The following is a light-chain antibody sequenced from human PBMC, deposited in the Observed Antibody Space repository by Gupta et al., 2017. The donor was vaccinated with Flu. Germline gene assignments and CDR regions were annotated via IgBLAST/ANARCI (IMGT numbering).Light chain of an antibody. J-gene: IGKJ1*01. CDR1: QSVSSSS. CDR2: GAS. Sequence: EIVLTQSPGTLSLSPGEGATLSCRASQSVSSSSLAWYQQKPGQAPRLLIYGASSRATGIPDRFSGSGSGTDFTLTISRLEPEDFAVYYCQQYGSSPPWTFGQGTKVEIE. CDR3: QQYGSSPPWT. V-gene: IGKV3-20*01.